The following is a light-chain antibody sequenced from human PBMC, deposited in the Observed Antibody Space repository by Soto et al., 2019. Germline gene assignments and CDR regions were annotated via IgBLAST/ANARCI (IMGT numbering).Light chain of an antibody. V-gene: IGKV3-20*01. J-gene: IGKJ4*01. CDR2: GAS. CDR1: QRVSSSY. Sequence: VLSQSPGAVSLSPGERATVSCRASQRVSSSYLAWYQQKPGQAPRLLIYGASSRATGIPDRFSGSGSGTDFTLTISRLEPEDFAVYYCQQYGSSPLTFGGGTKVDI. CDR3: QQYGSSPLT.